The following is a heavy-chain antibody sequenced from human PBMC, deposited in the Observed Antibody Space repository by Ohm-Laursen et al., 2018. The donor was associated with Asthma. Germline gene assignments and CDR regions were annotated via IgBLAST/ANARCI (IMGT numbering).Heavy chain of an antibody. CDR3: AREASGNTGLYYFDF. CDR1: GGTFSMDG. V-gene: IGHV1-69*13. CDR2: IIPSFGTA. D-gene: IGHD1-14*01. Sequence: SVKVSSNASGGTFSMDGISWVRQAPGEGLEWMGGIIPSFGTANYAQKFHGRLTIYADESTSTTYMELSSLRSDDSAVYFCAREASGNTGLYYFDFWGQGTLVTVSS. J-gene: IGHJ4*02.